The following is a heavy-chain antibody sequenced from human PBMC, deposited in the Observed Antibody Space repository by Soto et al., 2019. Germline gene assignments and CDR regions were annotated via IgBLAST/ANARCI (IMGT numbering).Heavy chain of an antibody. CDR1: GFTFITYD. CDR2: MNPNNGNA. CDR3: ASRKERSGHYSLGT. Sequence: ASVKGSCKASGFTFITYDVRWVRQAAGQGLEWMGWMNPNNGNAGFAQKFRGRINMTKNTSIITTDLELSSMRSDDSAVYFCASRKERSGHYSLGTWRPGTQVLVSS. J-gene: IGHJ1*01. V-gene: IGHV1-8*01. D-gene: IGHD2-15*01.